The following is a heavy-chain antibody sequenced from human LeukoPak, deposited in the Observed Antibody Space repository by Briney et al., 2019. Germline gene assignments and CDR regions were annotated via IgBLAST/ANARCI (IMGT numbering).Heavy chain of an antibody. Sequence: ASVKVSCKASGYTFSSYYMHWVRQAPGQGLEWMGIINPSGTSTTYAQKFQGRATVTRDMSTSTMYMELSSLRSEDTAVYYCATTSQIGALWFGELTGNWFDPWGQGTLVTVSS. D-gene: IGHD3-10*01. J-gene: IGHJ5*02. CDR2: INPSGTST. CDR3: ATTSQIGALWFGELTGNWFDP. CDR1: GYTFSSYY. V-gene: IGHV1-46*01.